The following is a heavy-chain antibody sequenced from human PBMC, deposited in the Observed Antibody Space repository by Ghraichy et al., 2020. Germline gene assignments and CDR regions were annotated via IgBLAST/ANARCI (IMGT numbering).Heavy chain of an antibody. V-gene: IGHV4-4*02. CDR1: GGSISSSNW. D-gene: IGHD3-22*01. Sequence: SETLSLTCAVSGGSISSSNWWSWVRQPPGKGLEWIGEIYHSGSTNYNPSLKSRVTISVDKSKNQFSLKLSSVTAADTAVYYCARRDYYDSSGYYSNFDYWGQGTLVNVSS. J-gene: IGHJ4*02. CDR3: ARRDYYDSSGYYSNFDY. CDR2: IYHSGST.